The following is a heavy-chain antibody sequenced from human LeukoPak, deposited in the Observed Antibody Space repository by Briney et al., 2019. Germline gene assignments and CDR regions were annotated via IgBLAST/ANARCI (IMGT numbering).Heavy chain of an antibody. V-gene: IGHV4-39*01. J-gene: IGHJ5*02. CDR3: ARRDYAAWFDP. CDR2: VYYSGST. CDR1: GDSIPSGAFY. Sequence: SETLSLTCNVSGDSIPSGAFYWAWIRQSPGKGLEWIGNVYYSGSTQYNPSLRGRVSISMDKTKNQFSLNLNSVSVTDTAIYYCARRDYAAWFDPWGQGTLVTVSS. D-gene: IGHD4/OR15-4a*01.